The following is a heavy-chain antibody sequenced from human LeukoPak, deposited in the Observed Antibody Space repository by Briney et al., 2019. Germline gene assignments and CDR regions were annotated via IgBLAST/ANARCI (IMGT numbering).Heavy chain of an antibody. CDR1: GGSISSGDYY. D-gene: IGHD3-3*01. J-gene: IGHJ4*02. Sequence: SETLSLTCTVSGGSISSGDYYWSWIRQPPGKGLEWTGYIYYSGSTYYNPSLKSRVTISVDTSKNQFSLKLSSVTAADTAVYYCARVGYDFWSGYLATKSFDYWGQGTLVTVSS. V-gene: IGHV4-30-4*08. CDR3: ARVGYDFWSGYLATKSFDY. CDR2: IYYSGST.